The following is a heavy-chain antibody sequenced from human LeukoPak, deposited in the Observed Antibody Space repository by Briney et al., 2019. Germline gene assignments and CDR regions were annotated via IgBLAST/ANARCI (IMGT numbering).Heavy chain of an antibody. CDR3: ARIGSHYDILTGYGMDV. V-gene: IGHV3-7*05. J-gene: IGHJ6*02. CDR2: IKQDGSEK. Sequence: GGSLRLSCAASGFTFSSYWMSWVRQAPGKGLEWVANIKQDGSEKYYVDSVKGRFTISRDNAKNSLYLQMNSLRAEDTALYYCARIGSHYDILTGYGMDVWGQGTTVTVSS. CDR1: GFTFSSYW. D-gene: IGHD3-9*01.